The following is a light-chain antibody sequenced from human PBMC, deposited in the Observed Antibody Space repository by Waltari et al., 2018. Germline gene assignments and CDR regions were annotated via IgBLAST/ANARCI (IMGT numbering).Light chain of an antibody. CDR1: KCVLSSSNNKNY. CDR2: WAS. V-gene: IGKV4-1*01. J-gene: IGKJ4*01. Sequence: DIVMTQSPDSLAVSLGERATINCKSSKCVLSSSNNKNYFAWYQQKPGQPPKLLIYWASTRESGVPDRFSGSGSGTDFTLTISSLQAEDVAVYYCQQYYSTPLTFGGGTKVEIK. CDR3: QQYYSTPLT.